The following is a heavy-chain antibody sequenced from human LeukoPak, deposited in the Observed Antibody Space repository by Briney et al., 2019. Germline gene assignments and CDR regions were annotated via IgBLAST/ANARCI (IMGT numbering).Heavy chain of an antibody. D-gene: IGHD4-23*01. J-gene: IGHJ3*02. CDR3: ARGVRWYPLRAFDI. CDR2: IYNSGST. CDR1: GGSISNYY. Sequence: PSETLSLTCSVSGGSISNYYWSWIWQSPGKGPEWIGYIYNSGSTNYNPSLKSRVTISLDTSKKQFSLKLSSVTAADTAVYYCARGVRWYPLRAFDIWGQGTMVTVSS. V-gene: IGHV4-59*12.